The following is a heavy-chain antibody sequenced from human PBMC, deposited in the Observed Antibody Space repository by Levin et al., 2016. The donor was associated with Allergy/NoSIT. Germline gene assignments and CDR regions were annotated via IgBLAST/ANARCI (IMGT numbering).Heavy chain of an antibody. D-gene: IGHD2-2*01. CDR3: AASYCSSTSCYATMVRGPSVAFDI. V-gene: IGHV4-59*01. Sequence: WIRQPPGKGLEWIGYIYYSGSTNYNPSLKSRVTISVDTSKNQFSLKLSSVTAADTAVYYCAASYCSSTSCYATMVRGPSVAFDIWGQGTMVTVSS. J-gene: IGHJ3*02. CDR2: IYYSGST.